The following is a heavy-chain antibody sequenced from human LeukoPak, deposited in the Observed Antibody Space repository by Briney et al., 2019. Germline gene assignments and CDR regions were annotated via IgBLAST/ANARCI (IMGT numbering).Heavy chain of an antibody. CDR2: IIPILGIA. J-gene: IGHJ4*02. D-gene: IGHD3-22*01. V-gene: IGHV1-69*04. CDR3: AREYYDSSGYGHFDY. CDR1: GGTFSSYA. Sequence: SVKVSCKASGGTFSSYAISWVRQAPGQGLEWMGRIIPILGIANYAQKFQGRVTITADKSTSTAYMELSSLRSEDTAVYYCAREYYDSSGYGHFDYWGQGTLVTVTS.